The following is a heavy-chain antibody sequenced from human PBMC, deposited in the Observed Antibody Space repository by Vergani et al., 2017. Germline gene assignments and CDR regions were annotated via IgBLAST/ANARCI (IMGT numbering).Heavy chain of an antibody. D-gene: IGHD4-17*01. Sequence: VQLVESGGGLVKPGGSLRLSCAASGFTFSDFSMSWVRQAPGKGLEWVAFIGSSGPYINYADSVKGRFIISRDNAKNSMYLQMNSLRAEDTAVYYCARLTTVTTGIDYWGQGTLVTVSS. V-gene: IGHV3-21*01. J-gene: IGHJ4*02. CDR2: IGSSGPYI. CDR3: ARLTTVTTGIDY. CDR1: GFTFSDFS.